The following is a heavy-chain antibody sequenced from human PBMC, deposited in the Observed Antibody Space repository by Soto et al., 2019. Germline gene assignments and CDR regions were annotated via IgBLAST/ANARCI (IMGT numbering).Heavy chain of an antibody. CDR3: ARESYCTSATCFIHFDS. V-gene: IGHV4-31*11. Sequence: SETLSLTCAVSGASISSGDSYWSWIRQRPGKGLEWIGYIFHTGSTYYNPSFKSRVTISLDSSKNQFSLKLTSATAADTAVYFCARESYCTSATCFIHFDSWGQGSLVTVSS. CDR1: GASISSGDSY. J-gene: IGHJ4*02. CDR2: IFHTGST. D-gene: IGHD2-2*01.